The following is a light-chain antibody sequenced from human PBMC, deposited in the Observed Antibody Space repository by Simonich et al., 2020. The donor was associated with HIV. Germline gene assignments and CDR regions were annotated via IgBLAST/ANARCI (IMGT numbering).Light chain of an antibody. J-gene: IGKJ2*01. Sequence: EIVMTQSPATLSVSPGERATLSCRATQSVSSNLAWYQQKPGLAPRLLIYGASTRATGIPARFSGSGSGAEFTLTISSMQSEDFAVYYCQQYGSSPAGKGYTFGQGTKLEIK. CDR1: QSVSSN. V-gene: IGKV3-15*01. CDR3: QQYGSSPAGKGYT. CDR2: GAS.